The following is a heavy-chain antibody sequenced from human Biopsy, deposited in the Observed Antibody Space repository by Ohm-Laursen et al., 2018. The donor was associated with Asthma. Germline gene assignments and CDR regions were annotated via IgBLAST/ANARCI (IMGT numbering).Heavy chain of an antibody. J-gene: IGHJ6*02. CDR2: IYYSGTT. CDR3: VRGSSSWHHGPFHYYYGLDV. D-gene: IGHD6-13*01. CDR1: SGSGGYMRSGNYY. Sequence: SETLSLTCSLSSGSGGYMRSGNYYWGWIRQPPGKGLEWIGSIYYSGTTYYNPSLESRVTVSADTSKNQFSLKLTSVTAADTAVYYCVRGSSSWHHGPFHYYYGLDVWGQETTATVSS. V-gene: IGHV4-39*01.